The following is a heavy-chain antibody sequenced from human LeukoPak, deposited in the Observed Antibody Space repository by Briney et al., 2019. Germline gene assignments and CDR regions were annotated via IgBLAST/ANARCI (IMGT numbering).Heavy chain of an antibody. D-gene: IGHD1-26*01. CDR3: AAGRDRYFQH. CDR1: GFTFTSSA. CDR2: IVVGSGNT. V-gene: IGHV1-58*02. Sequence: ASVRVSCEASGFTFTSSAMQWVRQARGQRLEWIGWIVVGSGNTNYAQKFQERVTITRDMSTSTAYMELSSLRSEDTAVYYCAAGRDRYFQHWGQGTLVTVSS. J-gene: IGHJ1*01.